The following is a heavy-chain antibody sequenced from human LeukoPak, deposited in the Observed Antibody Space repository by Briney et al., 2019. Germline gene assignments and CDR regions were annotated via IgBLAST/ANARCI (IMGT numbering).Heavy chain of an antibody. D-gene: IGHD3-22*01. CDR1: GGSISSYY. V-gene: IGHV4-59*08. Sequence: SETLSLTCTVSGGSISSYYWSWIRQPPGKGLEWIGYIYYSGSTNYNPSLKSRVTISVDTSKNQFSLKLSSVTAADTAVYYCARRVDYYDSSGYAWYFDLWGRGTLVTVSS. J-gene: IGHJ2*01. CDR3: ARRVDYYDSSGYAWYFDL. CDR2: IYYSGST.